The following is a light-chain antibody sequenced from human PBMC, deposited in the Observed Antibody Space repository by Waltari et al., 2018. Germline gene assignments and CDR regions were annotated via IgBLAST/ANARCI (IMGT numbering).Light chain of an antibody. CDR1: NIGSEN. CDR3: QVWDSGSDVVV. CDR2: DDS. V-gene: IGLV3-21*02. J-gene: IGLJ2*01. Sequence: SYVLTQPPSVSVAPGQPARITCGGNNIGSENLTWYQQRPGQDPVLVVYDDSDRPSGIPERFSGSKSENTATLTISRVEAGDEADYYCQVWDSGSDVVVFGGGTKLTVL.